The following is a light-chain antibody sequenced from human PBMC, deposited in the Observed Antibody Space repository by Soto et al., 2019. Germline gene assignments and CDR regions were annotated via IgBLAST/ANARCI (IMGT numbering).Light chain of an antibody. V-gene: IGKV3-20*01. CDR2: HAS. J-gene: IGKJ1*01. CDR3: QQYGGSAGT. CDR1: QSISSSY. Sequence: ELVLTQSPGTLSLSPGERATLSCRASQSISSSYLAWYQQKPGQAPRLLIYHASSRATGIPDRFIGSGSGTDFTLTISRLEPEDFAVYYCQQYGGSAGTCGQGTKVEIK.